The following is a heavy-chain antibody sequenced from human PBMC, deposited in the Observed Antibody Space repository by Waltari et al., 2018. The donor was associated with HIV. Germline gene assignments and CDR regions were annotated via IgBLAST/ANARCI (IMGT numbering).Heavy chain of an antibody. CDR1: GGSISSYY. CDR2: IYYSGST. Sequence: QVQLQESGPGLVKPSETLSLTYTVSGGSISSYYWSWIRQPPGKGLEWVGYIYYSGSTNYNPSLKSRVTISVDTSKNQFSLKLSSVTAADTAVYYCARVSMRRGMESPIDYWGQGTLVTVSS. V-gene: IGHV4-59*01. J-gene: IGHJ4*02. D-gene: IGHD3-3*01. CDR3: ARVSMRRGMESPIDY.